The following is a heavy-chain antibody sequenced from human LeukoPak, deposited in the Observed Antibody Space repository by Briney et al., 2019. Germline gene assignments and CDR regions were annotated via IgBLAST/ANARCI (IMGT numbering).Heavy chain of an antibody. CDR1: GFALSNYA. CDR2: LRGGGDSR. V-gene: IGHV3-23*01. CDR3: AKAVRSMVTGGGYFDS. J-gene: IGHJ4*02. Sequence: GGSLRLSCAASGFALSNYAMSWVRQAPGKGLVWFSSLRGGGDSRYYADSVMGRFTVSRDNSKNTLYLQMNSLRAEDTAVYYCAKAVRSMVTGGGYFDSWGQGPLVTVSS. D-gene: IGHD3-10*01.